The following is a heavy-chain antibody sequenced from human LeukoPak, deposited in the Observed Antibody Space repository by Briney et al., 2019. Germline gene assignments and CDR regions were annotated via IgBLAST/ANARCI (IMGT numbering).Heavy chain of an antibody. CDR1: GFTLGSYE. V-gene: IGHV3-48*03. Sequence: HPGGSLKLSWAASGFTLGSYEMNWVRQAPGKGLEWVSYISSSGSTTHYADSVKGRFTISRDNAKKSLYLQMNSLRAEDTAVYYCARDNYDSSGFYFDWGQGTLVTVSS. CDR3: ARDNYDSSGFYFD. J-gene: IGHJ4*02. D-gene: IGHD3-22*01. CDR2: ISSSGSTT.